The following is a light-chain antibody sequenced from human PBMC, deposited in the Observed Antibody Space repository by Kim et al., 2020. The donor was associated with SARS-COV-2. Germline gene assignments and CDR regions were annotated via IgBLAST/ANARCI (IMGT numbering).Light chain of an antibody. CDR3: QQYSGTLAT. J-gene: IGKJ1*01. CDR2: SAT. CDR1: QHIRDS. Sequence: ASMGERVTVTCRASQHIRDSLAWYQQKPGKAPNLLIFSATRLTSGVPSRFSASASETEYTLTISSLQPEDSAIYYCQQYSGTLATFGRGTKVDIK. V-gene: IGKV1-NL1*01.